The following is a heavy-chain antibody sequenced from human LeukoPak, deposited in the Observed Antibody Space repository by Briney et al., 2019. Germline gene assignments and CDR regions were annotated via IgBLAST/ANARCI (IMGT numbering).Heavy chain of an antibody. CDR1: GFTFSTDA. D-gene: IGHD3-16*01. J-gene: IGHJ4*02. CDR3: AKDAYPGGASLRYYYFDY. Sequence: GGSLRLSCATSGFTFSTDAMSWVRQAPGKGLEWVSVISNSGGSAFYADSVKGRFTISRDNSKNTLYLQMNNLTTEDTAVYYCAKDAYPGGASLRYYYFDYWGQGTLVTVSS. V-gene: IGHV3-23*01. CDR2: ISNSGGSA.